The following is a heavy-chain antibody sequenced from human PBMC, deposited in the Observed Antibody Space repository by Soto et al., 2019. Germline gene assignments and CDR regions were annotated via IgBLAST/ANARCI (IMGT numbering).Heavy chain of an antibody. CDR2: ISGSGGST. CDR1: GFTFSSYA. D-gene: IGHD3-22*01. Sequence: EVQLLESGGGLVQPGGSLRLSCAASGFTFSSYAMSWVRQAPGKGLEWVSAISGSGGSTYYADSEKGRFTISRDNSKNTLYLQMNSLRAEGTAVYYCAKDGGYAYYDSSGYYFGYWGQGTLVTVSS. J-gene: IGHJ4*02. CDR3: AKDGGYAYYDSSGYYFGY. V-gene: IGHV3-23*01.